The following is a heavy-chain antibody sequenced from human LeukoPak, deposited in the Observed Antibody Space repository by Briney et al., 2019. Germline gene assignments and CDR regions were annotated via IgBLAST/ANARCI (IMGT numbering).Heavy chain of an antibody. Sequence: PGGSLRLSCAASGFTFSDSAMSWVRQAPGKGLEWVSTLSGSGITTYYADSVKGRFTISRDNAKNTLYLQMNSLRAEDTAVYYCARGINSSGWSYFDYRGHGNLVTVSS. CDR2: LSGSGITT. V-gene: IGHV3-23*01. J-gene: IGHJ4*01. CDR3: ARGINSSGWSYFDY. D-gene: IGHD6-19*01. CDR1: GFTFSDSA.